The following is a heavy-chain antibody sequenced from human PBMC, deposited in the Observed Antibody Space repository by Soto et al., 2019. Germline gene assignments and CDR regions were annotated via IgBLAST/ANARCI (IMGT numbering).Heavy chain of an antibody. CDR2: ITADGSSA. J-gene: IGHJ3*02. CDR3: ADLFAGFDI. Sequence: EVQVVESGGDLVQPGGSLRLSCVASGFTFSSHWMHCVRQVPGKGLVWVAHITADGSSATYADSVKGRFTISRDNAKNTLYLQMNTLRVEDTAVYYGADLFAGFDIWGQGTMVTVSS. V-gene: IGHV3-74*01. CDR1: GFTFSSHW.